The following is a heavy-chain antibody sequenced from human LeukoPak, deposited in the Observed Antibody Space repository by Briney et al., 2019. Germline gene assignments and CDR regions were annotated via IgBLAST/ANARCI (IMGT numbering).Heavy chain of an antibody. Sequence: PSETLSLTCAVYGGSFSGYNWSWIRQPPGNGLEWIGEINHSGSTNYNPSLKSRVTISVDTSKNQFSLKLSSVTAADTAVYYCARGRRPGSYYNNWFDPWGQGTLVTVSS. CDR1: GGSFSGYN. CDR3: ARGRRPGSYYNNWFDP. J-gene: IGHJ5*02. D-gene: IGHD3-10*01. CDR2: INHSGST. V-gene: IGHV4-34*01.